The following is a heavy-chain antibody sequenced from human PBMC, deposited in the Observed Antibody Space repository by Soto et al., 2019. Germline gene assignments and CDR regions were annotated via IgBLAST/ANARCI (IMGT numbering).Heavy chain of an antibody. CDR1: GGSISSYY. CDR2: IYYSGST. CDR3: ARDLAIAAAGTHYYYGMDV. J-gene: IGHJ6*02. D-gene: IGHD6-13*01. Sequence: SETLSLTCTVSGGSISSYYWSWIRQPPGKGLEWIGYIYYSGSTNYNPSLKSRVTISVDTSKNQFSLKLSSVTAADTAVYYCARDLAIAAAGTHYYYGMDVWGQGTTVIVSS. V-gene: IGHV4-59*01.